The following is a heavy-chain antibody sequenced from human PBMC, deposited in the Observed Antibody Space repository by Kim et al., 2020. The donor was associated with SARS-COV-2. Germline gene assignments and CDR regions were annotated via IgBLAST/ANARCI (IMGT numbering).Heavy chain of an antibody. Sequence: GGSLRLSCEASGFTFGDYGMSWVRQVPGKGLEWVAGIISYGGSTDYADSVKGRFIISRDNARNSLFLQMNSLRVDDTAVYYCVKGEIGAPGDNWGQGTLV. CDR1: GFTFGDYG. J-gene: IGHJ4*02. CDR3: VKGEIGAPGDN. V-gene: IGHV3-20*04. D-gene: IGHD3-10*01. CDR2: IISYGGST.